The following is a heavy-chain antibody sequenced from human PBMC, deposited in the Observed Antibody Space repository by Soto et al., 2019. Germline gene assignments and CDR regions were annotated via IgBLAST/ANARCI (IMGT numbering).Heavy chain of an antibody. D-gene: IGHD2-2*01. CDR2: ISNTAITD. V-gene: IGHV3-11*01. CDR1: GFSFSDYS. Sequence: QVQLVESGGDLVKPGGSLRLSCVASGFSFSDYSMTWMRQAPGGGLDFVAFISNTAITDYYADSVKGRFTISRDNARNSVYLQMDSLRAEDAAVYYCARHLHQMLSHKHYYYCLDVWGTGTTVTVSS. J-gene: IGHJ6*03. CDR3: ARHLHQMLSHKHYYYCLDV.